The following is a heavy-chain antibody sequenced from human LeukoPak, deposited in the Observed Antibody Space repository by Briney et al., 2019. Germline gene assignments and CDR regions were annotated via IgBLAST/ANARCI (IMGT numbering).Heavy chain of an antibody. CDR3: ARGDSSGYYYFEY. D-gene: IGHD6-25*01. Sequence: PGGSLRLSCAASGFTVSSNYMSWVRQAPGKGLEWVSVIYSGGSTYYADYVKGRFTISRDNSKNTLYLQMNSLRAEDTAAYYCARGDSSGYYYFEYWGQGILVTVSS. V-gene: IGHV3-53*01. CDR2: IYSGGST. J-gene: IGHJ4*02. CDR1: GFTVSSNY.